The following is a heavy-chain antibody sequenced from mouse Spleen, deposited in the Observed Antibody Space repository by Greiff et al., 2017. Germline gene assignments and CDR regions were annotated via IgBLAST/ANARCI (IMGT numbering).Heavy chain of an antibody. CDR2: IYPGSGNT. D-gene: IGHD1-1*01. J-gene: IGHJ2*01. V-gene: IGHV1-76*01. CDR3: AREGYYGSFYYFDY. CDR1: GYTFTDYY. Sequence: QVQLKESGAELVRPGASVKLSCKASGYTFTDYYINWVKQRPGQGLEWIARIYPGSGNTYYNEKFKGKATLTAEKSSSTAYMQLSSLTSEDSAVYFCAREGYYGSFYYFDYWGQGTTLTVSS.